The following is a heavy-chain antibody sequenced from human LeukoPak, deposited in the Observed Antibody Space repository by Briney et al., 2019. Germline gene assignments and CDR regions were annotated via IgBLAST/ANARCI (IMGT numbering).Heavy chain of an antibody. CDR1: GFSFSTSW. D-gene: IGHD2-2*01. Sequence: GGSLRLSCAASGFSFSTSWMNWVRQAPGKGLEWVSGINWNGYRISYADSVKGRFTVSRDNAKNSLYLQMNSLRAEDTAFYYCARERVGRTSKVGLDPWGQGTLVTVSS. J-gene: IGHJ5*02. CDR3: ARERVGRTSKVGLDP. CDR2: INWNGYRI. V-gene: IGHV3-20*04.